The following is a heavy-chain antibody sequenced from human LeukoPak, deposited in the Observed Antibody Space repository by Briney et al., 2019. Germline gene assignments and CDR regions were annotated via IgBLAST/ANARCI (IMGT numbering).Heavy chain of an antibody. J-gene: IGHJ4*02. CDR1: GGSISRYY. CDR3: ARAGDGSGGYYPLDY. V-gene: IGHV4-59*01. CDR2: IYYSGST. Sequence: SETLSLTCTVSGGSISRYYWSWIRQPPGKGLEWIGYIYYSGSTNYNPSLKSRVTISVDPSKNQFSLKLSSVTAADTAVYYCARAGDGSGGYYPLDYWGQGTLVTVSS. D-gene: IGHD3-10*01.